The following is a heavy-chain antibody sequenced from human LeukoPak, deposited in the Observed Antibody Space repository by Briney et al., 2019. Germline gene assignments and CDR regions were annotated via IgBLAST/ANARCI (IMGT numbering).Heavy chain of an antibody. J-gene: IGHJ4*02. CDR1: GFTFSSYG. CDR3: AGGSTIFGVVITYYFDY. V-gene: IGHV3-33*01. D-gene: IGHD3-3*01. Sequence: GGSLRLSCAASGFTFSSYGMHWVRQAPGKGLEWVAVIWYDGSNKYYADSVKGRFTISRDNSKNTLYLQMNSLRAEDTAVYYCAGGSTIFGVVITYYFDYWGQGTLVTVSS. CDR2: IWYDGSNK.